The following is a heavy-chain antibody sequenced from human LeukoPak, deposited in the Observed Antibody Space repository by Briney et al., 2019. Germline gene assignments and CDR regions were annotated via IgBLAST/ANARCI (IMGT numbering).Heavy chain of an antibody. CDR1: GFTFSSDW. Sequence: GGSLRLSCAASGFTFSSDWMSWVRQAPRKGLEWGANIKQDGSEKYYVDSVKGRFTIPRDNAKNSLYLQMNSLRAEDTAVYYCARVRVTNNWFDPWGQGTLVTVSS. J-gene: IGHJ5*02. V-gene: IGHV3-7*01. CDR3: ARVRVTNNWFDP. D-gene: IGHD4-17*01. CDR2: IKQDGSEK.